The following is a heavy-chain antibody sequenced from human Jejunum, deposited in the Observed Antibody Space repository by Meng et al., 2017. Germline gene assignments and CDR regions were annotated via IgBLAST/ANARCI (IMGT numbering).Heavy chain of an antibody. CDR3: ARNVDRDMVTDGPFDL. J-gene: IGHJ4*02. CDR2: ISHSGTP. CDR1: GGDLSNSF. D-gene: IGHD5-18*01. Sequence: SETLSLTCSVSGGDLSNSFWSWIRQAPGERLEWIGYISHSGTPAYNPPLKSRATISVDTSQNQFSLRLTTVTAADTAVYFCARNVDRDMVTDGPFDLWGQGTLVTVSS. V-gene: IGHV4-59*01.